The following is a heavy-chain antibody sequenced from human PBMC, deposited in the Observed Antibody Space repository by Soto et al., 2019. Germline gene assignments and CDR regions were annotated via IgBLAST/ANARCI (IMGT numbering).Heavy chain of an antibody. CDR1: GFTVSSNY. CDR3: ARERTYRGTTVTTTQYNINYYYYYGMDV. J-gene: IGHJ6*02. Sequence: HPGGSLRLSCAASGFTVSSNYMSWVRQAPGKGLEWVSVIYSGGSTYYADSVKGRFTISRDNSKNTLYLQMNSLRAEDTAVYYCARERTYRGTTVTTTQYNINYYYYYGMDVWGQGTTVTVSS. D-gene: IGHD4-17*01. V-gene: IGHV3-66*01. CDR2: IYSGGST.